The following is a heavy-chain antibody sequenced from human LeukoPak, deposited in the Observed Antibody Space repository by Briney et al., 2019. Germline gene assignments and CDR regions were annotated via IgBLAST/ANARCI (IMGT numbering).Heavy chain of an antibody. Sequence: PSETLSLTCAVFGGSFSGYYWSWIRQPPGKGLEWIGEINHSGSTIYNPSFKSRATISVDTSKNQFSLKLSSVTAADTAVYYCARHPTYYYDSSGYGVFDYWGQGTLVTVSS. CDR2: INHSGST. CDR3: ARHPTYYYDSSGYGVFDY. V-gene: IGHV4-34*01. J-gene: IGHJ4*02. D-gene: IGHD3-22*01. CDR1: GGSFSGYY.